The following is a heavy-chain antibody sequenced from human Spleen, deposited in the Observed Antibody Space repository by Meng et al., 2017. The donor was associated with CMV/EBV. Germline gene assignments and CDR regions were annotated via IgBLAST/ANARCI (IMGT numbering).Heavy chain of an antibody. Sequence: GYTFSDYYIHWVKQAPGKGLEWMGLIDPEDGQTVYAENFRDRVTITADTSIDTAYMELSSLRSEDTAVYYCSTGTEKPDYYYGMDVWGHGTTVTVSS. CDR1: GYTFSDYY. CDR3: STGTEKPDYYYGMDV. J-gene: IGHJ6*02. V-gene: IGHV1-69-2*01. CDR2: IDPEDGQT. D-gene: IGHD1-1*01.